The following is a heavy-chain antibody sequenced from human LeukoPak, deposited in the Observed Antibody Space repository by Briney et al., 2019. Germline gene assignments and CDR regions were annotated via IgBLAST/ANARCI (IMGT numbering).Heavy chain of an antibody. Sequence: SETLSLTCTVSGGSISTYNCTWIRQPAGEGLEWIGRIYTSGSTNYNPSLKSRVTMSVDTSKNQFSLKLTSVTAADTAVYFCATEYYFAMDVWGQGTTVTVSS. CDR3: ATEYYFAMDV. V-gene: IGHV4-4*07. J-gene: IGHJ6*02. CDR1: GGSISTYN. CDR2: IYTSGST.